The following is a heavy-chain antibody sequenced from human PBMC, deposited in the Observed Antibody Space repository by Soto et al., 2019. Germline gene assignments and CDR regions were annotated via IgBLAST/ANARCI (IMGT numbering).Heavy chain of an antibody. J-gene: IGHJ4*02. Sequence: GGSLRLSCAASGFTFSTYAMHWVRQAPDKGLEWVAVISYDGSKEKYADSVKGRFTISRDNSKNRVSLQMNSLRAEDTAVYYCATGSSSVRGEISKKPNDYLGQGTLVTLSS. V-gene: IGHV3-30-3*01. CDR2: ISYDGSKE. CDR3: ATGSSSVRGEISKKPNDY. CDR1: GFTFSTYA. D-gene: IGHD3-10*01.